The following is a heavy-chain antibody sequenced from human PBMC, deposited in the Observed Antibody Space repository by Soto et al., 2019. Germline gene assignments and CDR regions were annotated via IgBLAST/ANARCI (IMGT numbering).Heavy chain of an antibody. CDR2: IYHSGST. J-gene: IGHJ4*02. CDR3: ARYIAASGTYYLDF. D-gene: IGHD6-13*01. Sequence: QVQLEESGPGLAKPSGTLSLTCTVSGGSISSNNWWSWVRQPPGKGLEWIGEIYHSGSTNYNPSLKSRVIISVDTSKNQFSLRLSSVTAADTAVYYCARYIAASGTYYLDFCGQGTLVTVSS. V-gene: IGHV4-4*02. CDR1: GGSISSNNW.